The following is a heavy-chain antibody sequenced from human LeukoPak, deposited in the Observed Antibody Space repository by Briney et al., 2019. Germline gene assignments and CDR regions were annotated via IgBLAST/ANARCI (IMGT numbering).Heavy chain of an antibody. Sequence: SETLSLTCAVYGGSFSGYYWSWIRQPPGKGLEWIGEINHSGSTNYNPSLKSRVTISVDTSKNQFSLKLSSVAAADTAVYYCASIVVVPAVEYFQHWGQGTLVTVSS. D-gene: IGHD2-2*01. CDR2: INHSGST. V-gene: IGHV4-34*01. CDR3: ASIVVVPAVEYFQH. CDR1: GGSFSGYY. J-gene: IGHJ1*01.